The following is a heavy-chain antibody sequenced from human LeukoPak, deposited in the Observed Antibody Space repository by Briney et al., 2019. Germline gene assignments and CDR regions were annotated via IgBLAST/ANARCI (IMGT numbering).Heavy chain of an antibody. V-gene: IGHV5-51*01. CDR2: IYPGDSDT. D-gene: IGHD4-17*01. Sequence: GESLQISCKGSGYSFTSYWIGWVRQMPGKGLEWMGIIYPGDSDTRYSPSFQGQVTISADKSISTAYLQWSSLKASDTAMYYCARRNDYGDYATAFDIWGQGTMVTVSS. J-gene: IGHJ3*02. CDR1: GYSFTSYW. CDR3: ARRNDYGDYATAFDI.